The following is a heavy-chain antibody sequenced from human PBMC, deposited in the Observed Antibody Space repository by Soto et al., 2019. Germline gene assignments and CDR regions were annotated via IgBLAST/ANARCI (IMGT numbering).Heavy chain of an antibody. J-gene: IGHJ5*02. Sequence: RLSCAASGFTFSSYAMHWVRQAPGKGLEWVAVISYDGSNKYYADSVKGRFTISRDNSKNTLYLQMNSLRAEDTAVYYCARDAGQQWLVFYNWFDPWGQGTLVTVSS. D-gene: IGHD6-19*01. V-gene: IGHV3-30-3*01. CDR3: ARDAGQQWLVFYNWFDP. CDR2: ISYDGSNK. CDR1: GFTFSSYA.